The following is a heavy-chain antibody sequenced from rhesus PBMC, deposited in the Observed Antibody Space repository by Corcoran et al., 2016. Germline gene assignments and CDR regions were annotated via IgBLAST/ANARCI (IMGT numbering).Heavy chain of an antibody. Sequence: QVQLQQWGEGLVKPSETLSLTCAVYGGSISSNYWSWIRQPPGKGLEWIGRIPSGGSTNYNPSLKSRVTISIDTSKNPFSLKLSSVTAADTAVYYCASSPSGSWDYFDHWGQGVLVTVSS. CDR3: ASSPSGSWDYFDH. J-gene: IGHJ4*01. V-gene: IGHV4-160*01. CDR1: GGSISSNY. CDR2: IPSGGST. D-gene: IGHD6-25*01.